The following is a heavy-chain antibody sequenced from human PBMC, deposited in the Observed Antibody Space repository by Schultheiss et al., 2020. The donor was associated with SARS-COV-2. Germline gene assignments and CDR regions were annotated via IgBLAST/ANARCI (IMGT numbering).Heavy chain of an antibody. D-gene: IGHD3-9*01. CDR2: ISAYNGNT. V-gene: IGHV1-18*01. CDR3: ARAAYYDILTGYYFDY. CDR1: GYTFTSYG. Sequence: ASVKVSCKASGYTFTSYGISWVRQAPGQGLEWMGWISAYNGNTNYAQKLQGRVTMTTDTSTSTAYMELRSLRSDDTAVYYCARAAYYDILTGYYFDYWGQGALVTVSS. J-gene: IGHJ4*02.